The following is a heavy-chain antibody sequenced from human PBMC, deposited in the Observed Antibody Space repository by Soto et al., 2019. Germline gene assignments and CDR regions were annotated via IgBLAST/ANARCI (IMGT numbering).Heavy chain of an antibody. J-gene: IGHJ5*02. Sequence: SETLSLTCAVYGGSFSGYYWSWIRQPPGKGLEWIGEINHSGSTNYNPSLKSRVTISVDTSKNQFSLKLSSVTAADTAVYYCARAPYYDILTGYLGGWFDPWGQGTLVTVSS. CDR2: INHSGST. CDR1: GGSFSGYY. CDR3: ARAPYYDILTGYLGGWFDP. V-gene: IGHV4-34*01. D-gene: IGHD3-9*01.